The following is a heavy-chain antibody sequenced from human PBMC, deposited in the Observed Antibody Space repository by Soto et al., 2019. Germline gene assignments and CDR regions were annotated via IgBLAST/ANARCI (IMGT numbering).Heavy chain of an antibody. J-gene: IGHJ4*02. CDR2: ISNSGST. Sequence: SETLSLTCTVSRGSVTSDEDYWNWIRQSPGKGLAWIGYISNSGSTGYNPSLKTRLSMSVDRSKNQFTLRLTSVTAADTAVYFCATESGSTYGYSDHWGQGTQVTVS. CDR3: ATESGSTYGYSDH. D-gene: IGHD5-18*01. CDR1: RGSVTSDEDY. V-gene: IGHV4-30-4*01.